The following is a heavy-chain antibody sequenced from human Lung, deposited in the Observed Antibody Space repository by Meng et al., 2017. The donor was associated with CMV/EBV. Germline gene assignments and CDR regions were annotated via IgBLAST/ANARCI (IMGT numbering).Heavy chain of an antibody. CDR3: AKRLGGLLSSDADLGY. V-gene: IGHV3-23*01. Sequence: GGSXRLXCAAPGFTFSSYAMSWVRQAPGKGLEWVSAISGSGGSTYYADSVKGRFTISRDNSKNTLYLQMNSLRAEDTAVYYCAKRLGGLLSSDADLGYWGQGNXVTVSS. CDR1: GFTFSSYA. CDR2: ISGSGGST. D-gene: IGHD3-10*01. J-gene: IGHJ4*02.